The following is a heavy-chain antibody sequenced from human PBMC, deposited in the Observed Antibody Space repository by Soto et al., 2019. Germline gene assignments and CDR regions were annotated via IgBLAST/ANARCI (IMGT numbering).Heavy chain of an antibody. CDR3: LRDGPHWDFDN. Sequence: EVQLVESGGGLVQPGGSLRLSCLASDFTFSGYWMHWVRQAPGKGLVWVSRIKTDGSNANYADSVKGRFTISRDNAKNTLYLQMNGLRAEDTAVYYCLRDGPHWDFDNRGQGTLVTVSA. J-gene: IGHJ4*02. D-gene: IGHD7-27*01. CDR1: DFTFSGYW. V-gene: IGHV3-74*01. CDR2: IKTDGSNA.